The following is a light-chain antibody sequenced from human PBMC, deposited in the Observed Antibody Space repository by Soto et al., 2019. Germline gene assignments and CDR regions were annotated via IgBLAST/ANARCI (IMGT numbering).Light chain of an antibody. V-gene: IGKV1-33*01. CDR1: QDISTY. CDR3: QQYDNLPVT. CDR2: AAS. J-gene: IGKJ3*01. Sequence: DIQMTQSPSSLSAFVGDRVTITCQACQDISTYVNWYQQKPGKTPNLLIYAASNLETRVPSRFSGSGSGTKFTLTISRLQSEDIGTYYCQQYDNLPVTFGPGTKVNVK.